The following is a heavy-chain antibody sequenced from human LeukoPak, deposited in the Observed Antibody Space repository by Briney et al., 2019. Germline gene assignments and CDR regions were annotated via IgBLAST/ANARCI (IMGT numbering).Heavy chain of an antibody. D-gene: IGHD5-18*01. Sequence: GGSLRLSCAASGFTFSDYYMSRIRQAPGKGLEWVSYISSSGSTIYYADSVKGRFTISRDDAKNSLHLQMNSLRAEDTAVYYCAGVRYSYGHFYFDYWGQGTLVTVSS. CDR3: AGVRYSYGHFYFDY. CDR1: GFTFSDYY. CDR2: ISSSGSTI. V-gene: IGHV3-11*01. J-gene: IGHJ4*02.